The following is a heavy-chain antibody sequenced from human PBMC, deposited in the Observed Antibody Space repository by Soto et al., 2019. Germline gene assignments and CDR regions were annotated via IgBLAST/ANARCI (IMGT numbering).Heavy chain of an antibody. CDR2: IYYSGST. Sequence: SETLSLTCTVSGGSISSGGYYWSWIRQHPGKGLEWIGYIYYSGSTYYNPSLKSRVTLSVDTSKNQFSLKLSSVPAADTAVYYCARESLLMVYATDYWGQGTLVTVSS. CDR1: GGSISSGGYY. D-gene: IGHD2-8*01. CDR3: ARESLLMVYATDY. J-gene: IGHJ4*02. V-gene: IGHV4-31*03.